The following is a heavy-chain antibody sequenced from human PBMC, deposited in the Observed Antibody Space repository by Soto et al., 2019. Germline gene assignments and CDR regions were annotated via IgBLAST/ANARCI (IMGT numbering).Heavy chain of an antibody. V-gene: IGHV3-11*01. CDR3: ARYGSSSSDSSGYGMDV. J-gene: IGHJ6*02. CDR2: ISSSGSTI. Sequence: LRLSCAASGFTFSDYYMSWIRQAPGKGLEWVSYISSSGSTIYYADSVKGRFTISRDNAKNSLYLQMNSLRAEDTAVYYCARYGSSSSDSSGYGMDVWGQGTTVTVSS. CDR1: GFTFSDYY. D-gene: IGHD6-13*01.